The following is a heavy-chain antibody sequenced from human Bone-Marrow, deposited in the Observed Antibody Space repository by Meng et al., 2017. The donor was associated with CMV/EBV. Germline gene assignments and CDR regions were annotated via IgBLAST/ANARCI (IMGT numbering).Heavy chain of an antibody. CDR1: GGSFSGYY. CDR2: INHSGST. J-gene: IGHJ4*02. V-gene: IGHV4-34*01. D-gene: IGHD1-1*01. CDR3: ARIAPEYNNYSDY. Sequence: SETLSLTCAVYGGSFSGYYWSWIRQPPGKGLEWIGEINHSGSTNYNPSLKSRVTISVDTSKTQFSLKLRSVTAADTAVYYCARIAPEYNNYSDYWGEGNLATFSS.